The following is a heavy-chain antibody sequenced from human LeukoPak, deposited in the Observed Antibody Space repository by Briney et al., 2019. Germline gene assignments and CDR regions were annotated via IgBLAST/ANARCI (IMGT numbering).Heavy chain of an antibody. Sequence: PGGSLRLSCAASGFTFSTYGMHWVRQAPGKGLEWVSYISSSGSTIYYADSVKGRFTISRDNAKNSLYLQMNSLRAEDTAVYYCARDTGGDYVWGSYRYYFDYWGQGTLVTVSS. CDR1: GFTFSTYG. D-gene: IGHD3-16*02. CDR2: ISSSGSTI. V-gene: IGHV3-48*04. J-gene: IGHJ4*02. CDR3: ARDTGGDYVWGSYRYYFDY.